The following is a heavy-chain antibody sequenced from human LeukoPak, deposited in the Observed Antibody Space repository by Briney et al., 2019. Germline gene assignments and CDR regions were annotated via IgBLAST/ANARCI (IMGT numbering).Heavy chain of an antibody. V-gene: IGHV1-18*01. CDR2: ISAYNSNT. J-gene: IGHJ3*02. D-gene: IGHD3-10*01. CDR3: AGDFYEFQLWFGVRAFDI. Sequence: GASVKVSCKASGYTFTSYGISWVRQAPGQGLEWMGWISAYNSNTNYAQKLQGRVTMTTDTSTTTAYMELRSLRSDDTAVYYCAGDFYEFQLWFGVRAFDIWGQGTMVTVSS. CDR1: GYTFTSYG.